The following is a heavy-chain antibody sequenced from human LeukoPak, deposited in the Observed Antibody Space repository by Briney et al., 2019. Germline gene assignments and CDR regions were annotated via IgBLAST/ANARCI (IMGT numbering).Heavy chain of an antibody. CDR3: ARGSFYRDYYYGMDV. Sequence: PGGSLRLSCAVSGLTVSSSFMSWVRQAPGKGLEWVAVISYDGSNKYYADSVKGRFTISRDNSKNTLYLQMNSLRAEDTAVYYCARGSFYRDYYYGMDVWGQGTTVTVSS. V-gene: IGHV3-30-3*01. CDR1: GLTVSSSF. CDR2: ISYDGSNK. J-gene: IGHJ6*02. D-gene: IGHD3-3*01.